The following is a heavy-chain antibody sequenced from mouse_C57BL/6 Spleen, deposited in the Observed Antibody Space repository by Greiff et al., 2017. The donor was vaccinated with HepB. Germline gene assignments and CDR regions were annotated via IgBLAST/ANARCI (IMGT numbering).Heavy chain of an antibody. CDR1: GYSFSSYW. CDR3: ARGASTVVGYYFDY. V-gene: IGHV1-80*01. Sequence: VQLQQSGAELVKPGASVKISCKASGYSFSSYWMNWVKQRPGKGLEWIGQIYPGDGDTNYNGKFKGKATLTADKSSSTAYMQLSSLTSEDSAVYFCARGASTVVGYYFDYWGQGTTLTVSS. CDR2: IYPGDGDT. D-gene: IGHD1-1*01. J-gene: IGHJ2*01.